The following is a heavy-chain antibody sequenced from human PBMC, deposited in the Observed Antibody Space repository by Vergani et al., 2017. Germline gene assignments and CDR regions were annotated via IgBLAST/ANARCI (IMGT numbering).Heavy chain of an antibody. V-gene: IGHV3-74*01. CDR3: VRARCSGPCFMSNWFDS. CDR2: IKSDGSIT. D-gene: IGHD5-12*01. J-gene: IGHJ5*01. Sequence: EVQLVESGGGLIHPGGSLRLSCEGSGFSFSGYWMHWVRQSPEKGLVWVSRIKSDGSITNYADSVKGRFTISRDNAKNTLYLEMYSLRGDDTAIYYCVRARCSGPCFMSNWFDSWGQGTLVTVSS. CDR1: GFSFSGYW.